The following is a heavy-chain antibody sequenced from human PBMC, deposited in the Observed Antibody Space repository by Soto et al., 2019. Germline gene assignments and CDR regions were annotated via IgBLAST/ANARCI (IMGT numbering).Heavy chain of an antibody. CDR1: GYSFTSYW. D-gene: IGHD3-10*01. Sequence: GASLKSSCKRSGYSFTSYWIGWVRQMPGKGLEWMGRIDPYDSYTNYSPSFQGHVTISVDTSSSTAYLQWSSLKASDTAMYYCACSPLPGFGKDARAVWGRGTTVTVSS. CDR2: IDPYDSYT. CDR3: ACSPLPGFGKDARAV. J-gene: IGHJ6*02. V-gene: IGHV5-10-1*01.